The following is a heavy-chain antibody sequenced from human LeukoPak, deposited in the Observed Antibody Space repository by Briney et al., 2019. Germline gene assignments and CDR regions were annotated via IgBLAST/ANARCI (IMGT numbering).Heavy chain of an antibody. CDR2: ISSEGKTT. Sequence: PGGSLRLSCSASGFIFSPYAMHWVRQAPGKGLEYVSSISSEGKTTYYADSVKGRFTISRDNSKNTLYLQMNSLRAEDTAVYYCAKDLSPGHYWGQGTLVTVSS. CDR1: GFIFSPYA. V-gene: IGHV3-64*04. D-gene: IGHD2/OR15-2a*01. CDR3: AKDLSPGHY. J-gene: IGHJ4*02.